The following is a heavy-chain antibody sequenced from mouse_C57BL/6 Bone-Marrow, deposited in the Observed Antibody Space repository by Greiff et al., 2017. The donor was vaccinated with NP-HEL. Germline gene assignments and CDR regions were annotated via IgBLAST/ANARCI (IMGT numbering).Heavy chain of an antibody. J-gene: IGHJ2*01. CDR2: IDPETGGT. Sequence: VQLVESGAELVRPGASVTLSCKASGYTFTDYEMHWVKQTPVHGLEWIGAIDPETGGTAYNQKFKGKAILTADKSSSTAYMALRSLTSEDSAVYACTSLWDLDYWGRGTAVTVSA. CDR3: TSLWDLDY. CDR1: GYTFTDYE. D-gene: IGHD6-1*01. V-gene: IGHV1-15*01.